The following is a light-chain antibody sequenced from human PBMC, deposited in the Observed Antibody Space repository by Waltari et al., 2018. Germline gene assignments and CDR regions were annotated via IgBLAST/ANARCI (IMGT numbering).Light chain of an antibody. V-gene: IGKV3-20*01. Sequence: ETVLTQSPGTLSLFPGEKATLSCRASQSVSNNYLAWYQQKPGQAPRLLIDGSSTRATGIPARFSGSGSGTDFTLAISRLEPEDFAVYYCQQYGGSPWTFGRGTKVEIK. CDR2: GSS. J-gene: IGKJ1*01. CDR3: QQYGGSPWT. CDR1: QSVSNNY.